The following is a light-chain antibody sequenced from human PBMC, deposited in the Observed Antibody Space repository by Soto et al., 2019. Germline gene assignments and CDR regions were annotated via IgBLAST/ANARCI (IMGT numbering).Light chain of an antibody. CDR2: GSS. V-gene: IGKV3-15*01. CDR1: QSVSSN. Sequence: EILMTQSPATLSAFPGERSTVSCRASQSVSSNLAWYQQKPGQAPRLLIYGSSTRATGIPARFTGSGSGTEFVLTISSLQSEDFAVYYCQQYDNWPPLTFGGGTKVDIK. CDR3: QQYDNWPPLT. J-gene: IGKJ4*01.